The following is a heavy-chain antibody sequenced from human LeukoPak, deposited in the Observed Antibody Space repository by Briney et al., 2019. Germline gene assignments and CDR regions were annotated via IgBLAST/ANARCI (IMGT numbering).Heavy chain of an antibody. J-gene: IGHJ4*02. Sequence: GGSLRLSCAASGFTFSSYEMNWVRQAPGKGLEWVSYISSSGSTIYYADSVKGRFTISRDDAKNSLYLQMNSLRAEDTAVYYCAREDYGDPVGTFDYWGQGTLVTVSS. V-gene: IGHV3-48*03. CDR3: AREDYGDPVGTFDY. D-gene: IGHD4-17*01. CDR2: ISSSGSTI. CDR1: GFTFSSYE.